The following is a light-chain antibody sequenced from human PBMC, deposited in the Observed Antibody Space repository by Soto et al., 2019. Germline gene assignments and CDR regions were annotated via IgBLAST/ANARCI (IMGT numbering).Light chain of an antibody. J-gene: IGLJ1*01. V-gene: IGLV2-14*01. CDR3: ISYTSNSLYV. Sequence: QSALTQPPSVSGSHGQSITISCTGASSDVGAYNYVSWYQQHPGKAPKLMIFEVSHRPSGVSTRFSGSKSGNTASLTISGLQAEDEADYYCISYTSNSLYVFGTGTKVTVL. CDR2: EVS. CDR1: SSDVGAYNY.